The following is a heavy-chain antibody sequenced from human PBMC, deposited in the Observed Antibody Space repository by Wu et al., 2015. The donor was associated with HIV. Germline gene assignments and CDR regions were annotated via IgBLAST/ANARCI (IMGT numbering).Heavy chain of an antibody. V-gene: IGHV1-2*02. D-gene: IGHD4-11*01. CDR3: ASGIQSGGANY. Sequence: QVQLVQSGAEVKRPGGLTESLLQDFWLLLYRLLLHWVRQVPGQGLEFVGRLNPRTGATDFAQKFQGRVAVTADTSISTAYMELYGLRPEDTAVYYCASGIQSGGANYWGQGTLVTVSS. CDR1: LLLYRLL. J-gene: IGHJ4*02. CDR2: LNPRTGAT.